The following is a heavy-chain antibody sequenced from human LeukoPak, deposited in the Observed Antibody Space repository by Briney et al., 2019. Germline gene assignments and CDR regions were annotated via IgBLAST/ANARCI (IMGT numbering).Heavy chain of an antibody. Sequence: GASVKVSCKASGYTFTSYYMHWVRQAPGQGLEWMGIINPSGGSTSYAQKFQGRVTMIRDTSTSTVYMELSSLRSEDTAVYYCARRGGSGWTDYWGQGTLVTVSS. J-gene: IGHJ4*02. CDR2: INPSGGST. CDR3: ARRGGSGWTDY. V-gene: IGHV1-46*01. CDR1: GYTFTSYY. D-gene: IGHD6-19*01.